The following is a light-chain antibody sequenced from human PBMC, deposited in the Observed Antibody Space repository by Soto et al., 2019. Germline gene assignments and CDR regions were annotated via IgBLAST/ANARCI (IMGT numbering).Light chain of an antibody. CDR1: QSVGPN. CDR2: HVS. J-gene: IGKJ2*03. Sequence: EIVLTQSPATLSVSPGDSATLSCRASQSVGPNLVWYQQRFGQSPRLLIYHVSTRATGVPARFSGSGSETEFTLTISSLQPEDFAIYSCLQYNFWRPYSFGQGTKLEI. V-gene: IGKV3-15*01. CDR3: LQYNFWRPYS.